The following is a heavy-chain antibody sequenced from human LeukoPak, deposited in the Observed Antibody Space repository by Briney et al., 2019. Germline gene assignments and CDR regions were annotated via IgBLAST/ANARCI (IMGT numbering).Heavy chain of an antibody. D-gene: IGHD3-3*01. CDR1: GDSIGRYY. CDR2: IDDSGRT. Sequence: PSETLSLTCTVSGDSIGRYYWNWIRQPPGKGPEWIGYIDDSGRTNYNPSLKSRVTISKDTSRNQFSLKLNSVTAADTAVYYCARTGPYDFWSGYHYYYYYMDVWGKGTTVTVSS. CDR3: ARTGPYDFWSGYHYYYYYMDV. J-gene: IGHJ6*03. V-gene: IGHV4-59*01.